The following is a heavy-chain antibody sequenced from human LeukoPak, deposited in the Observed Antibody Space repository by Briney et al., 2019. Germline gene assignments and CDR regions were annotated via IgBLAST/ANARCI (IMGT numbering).Heavy chain of an antibody. J-gene: IGHJ4*02. CDR2: INPNSGDT. Sequence: ASVKVSCKASGYTFTGYYIHWVRQAPGQGPEWMGWINPNSGDTKQAQKFQGRVTLTRDTSISTVYMELSSLRSDDAAIYYCARDRGAYSDYWGQGTLVTVSS. D-gene: IGHD4-11*01. V-gene: IGHV1-2*02. CDR1: GYTFTGYY. CDR3: ARDRGAYSDY.